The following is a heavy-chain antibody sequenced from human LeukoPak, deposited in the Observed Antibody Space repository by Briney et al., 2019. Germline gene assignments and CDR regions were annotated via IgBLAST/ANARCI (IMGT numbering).Heavy chain of an antibody. V-gene: IGHV4-38-2*02. Sequence: SETLSLTCTVSGYSMSNGYCWGWIRQPPGKGLQWIGTISHSGNTYYNPSLKSQVSISIDTSKNQFSLRLTSVTAADTAVYYCARQTGSGLFILPGGQGTLVTVSS. CDR3: ARQTGSGLFILP. CDR1: GYSMSNGYC. J-gene: IGHJ4*02. CDR2: ISHSGNT. D-gene: IGHD3/OR15-3a*01.